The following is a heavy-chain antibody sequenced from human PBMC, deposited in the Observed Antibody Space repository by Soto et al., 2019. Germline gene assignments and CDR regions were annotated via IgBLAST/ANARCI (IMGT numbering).Heavy chain of an antibody. Sequence: QVQLVQSGAGLKKPGASAKVSCKASGYIFTSYGISWVRQAPGQGLEWMAWISVDSGNTNYAQNFQGRVTMTTDTSASTAHMELRSLRSDDTAVYYCARFNGSGTNYYMDVWGKGTTVIVSS. V-gene: IGHV1-18*01. J-gene: IGHJ6*03. D-gene: IGHD3-10*01. CDR2: ISVDSGNT. CDR1: GYIFTSYG. CDR3: ARFNGSGTNYYMDV.